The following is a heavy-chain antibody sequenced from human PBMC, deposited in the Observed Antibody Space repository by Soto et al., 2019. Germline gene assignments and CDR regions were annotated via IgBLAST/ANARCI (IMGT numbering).Heavy chain of an antibody. J-gene: IGHJ5*02. V-gene: IGHV1-18*01. Sequence: ASVKVSCKASGYRFSNYGISWVRQALGQGLEWMGWISGYSGDTNHAQNLQGRVTMTRNTSISTAYMELSSLRSEDTAVYYCARVYCGSTSCYYNWFDPWGQGTLVTVSS. CDR1: GYRFSNYG. D-gene: IGHD2-2*01. CDR2: ISGYSGDT. CDR3: ARVYCGSTSCYYNWFDP.